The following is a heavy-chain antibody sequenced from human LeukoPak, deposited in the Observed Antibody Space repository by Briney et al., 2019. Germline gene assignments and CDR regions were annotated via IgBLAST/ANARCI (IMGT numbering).Heavy chain of an antibody. CDR3: ARGRYYYGSGSIASSNWFDP. CDR2: INHSGST. CDR1: GGSFSGYY. D-gene: IGHD3-10*01. Sequence: PSETLSLTCAVYGGSFSGYYWSWIRQPPGKGLEWIGEINHSGSTNYNPSLKSRVTISVDTSKNQFSLKLSSVTAADTAVYYCARGRYYYGSGSIASSNWFDPWGQGTLVTVSS. V-gene: IGHV4-34*01. J-gene: IGHJ5*02.